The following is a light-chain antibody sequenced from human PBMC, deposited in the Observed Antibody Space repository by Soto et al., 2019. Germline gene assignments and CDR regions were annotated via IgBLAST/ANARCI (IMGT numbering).Light chain of an antibody. CDR1: QSISSN. Sequence: EIVMTQSPVTLSFSPVESATLSCRASQSISSNLAWYQQKPGQAPRLLMFRTSSRATGFPARFSGSGSGTEFNLTISSLQSEDFGVYYCQQYNNWPRATFGGGTKVDIK. J-gene: IGKJ4*01. CDR3: QQYNNWPRAT. CDR2: RTS. V-gene: IGKV3-15*01.